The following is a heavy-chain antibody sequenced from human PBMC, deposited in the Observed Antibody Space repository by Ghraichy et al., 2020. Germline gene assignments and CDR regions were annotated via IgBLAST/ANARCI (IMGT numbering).Heavy chain of an antibody. CDR3: ARAPAGGSNWWFDP. J-gene: IGHJ5*02. V-gene: IGHV3-74*01. Sequence: GGSLRLSCVASEFTFSNYWMHWVRQAPGKGLVWVSRINGDGTITGYADSVKGPFTISRDNAKNTLYMEMNSLRAEDTAIYYCARAPAGGSNWWFDPWGQGTLVTVSS. CDR1: EFTFSNYW. D-gene: IGHD1-26*01. CDR2: INGDGTIT.